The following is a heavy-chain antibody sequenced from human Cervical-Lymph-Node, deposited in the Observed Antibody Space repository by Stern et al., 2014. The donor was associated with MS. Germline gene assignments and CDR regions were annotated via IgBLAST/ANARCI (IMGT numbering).Heavy chain of an antibody. V-gene: IGHV3-23*04. J-gene: IGHJ4*02. D-gene: IGHD2-21*01. CDR3: AKGPVKTLAIFLAYFDS. CDR1: GFTFSSHA. CDR2: ISGSGGNT. Sequence: EVQLVQSGGGLVQPGGSLRLSCAASGFTFSSHAMTWVRQAPGKGLEWVSGISGSGGNTHYADSVKGRFTISRDNSKNTLYLQMNSLRAEDTAVYHCAKGPVKTLAIFLAYFDSWGQGTLVTVSS.